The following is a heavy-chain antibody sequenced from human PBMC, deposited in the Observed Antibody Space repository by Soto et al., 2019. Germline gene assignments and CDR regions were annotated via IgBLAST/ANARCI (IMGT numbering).Heavy chain of an antibody. CDR2: INPSGGST. CDR1: GYTFTSYY. Sequence: ASVKVSCKASGYTFTSYYMHWVRQAPGQGLEWMGIINPSGGSTSYAQKFQGRVTMTRDTSTSTVYMELSSLRSEDTAVYYCARSGGSSGYGDAFDIWGQGTMVTVSS. D-gene: IGHD3-22*01. J-gene: IGHJ3*02. V-gene: IGHV1-46*01. CDR3: ARSGGSSGYGDAFDI.